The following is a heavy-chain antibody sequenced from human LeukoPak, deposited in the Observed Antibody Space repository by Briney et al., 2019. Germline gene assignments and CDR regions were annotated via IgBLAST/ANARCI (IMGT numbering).Heavy chain of an antibody. CDR1: GYAFTSYD. D-gene: IGHD3-10*01. CDR2: MNPNSGNT. Sequence: ASVEVSCKASGYAFTSYDISWVRQATGQGLEWMGWMNPNSGNTGYAQKFQGRITITRNTSISTAYMELSRLTSDDTAVYYCARDIAPSGQWFFDYWGQGTLVTVSS. J-gene: IGHJ4*02. CDR3: ARDIAPSGQWFFDY. V-gene: IGHV1-8*01.